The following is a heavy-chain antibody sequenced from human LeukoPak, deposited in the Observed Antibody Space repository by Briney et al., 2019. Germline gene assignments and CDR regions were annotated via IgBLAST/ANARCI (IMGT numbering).Heavy chain of an antibody. J-gene: IGHJ5*02. Sequence: ASVRVSCKTSGYTFTNYDINWVRQATGQGLEWMGWMNPNSGNTGYAQKFQGRVTMTRNTSISTAYMELSSLRSEDTAVYYCARPHCSSTDCHPPEWFDPWARKPWSPSPQ. D-gene: IGHD2-2*01. CDR3: ARPHCSSTDCHPPEWFDP. V-gene: IGHV1-8*01. CDR1: GYTFTNYD. CDR2: MNPNSGNT.